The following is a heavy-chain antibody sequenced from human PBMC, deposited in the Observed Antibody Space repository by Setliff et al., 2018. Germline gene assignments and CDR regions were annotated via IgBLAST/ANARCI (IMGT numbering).Heavy chain of an antibody. V-gene: IGHV4-39*07. Sequence: SETLSLTCTVSGGSISSSSYYWGWIRQLPGKGLEWIGSIYYSGSTYYNPSVKSRVTMSVVTSKNQFSLKLSSVTAADTAVYYCARSFSRREKFLLDYWGQGALVTVSS. CDR1: GGSISSSSYY. CDR2: IYYSGST. J-gene: IGHJ4*02. CDR3: ARSFSRREKFLLDY.